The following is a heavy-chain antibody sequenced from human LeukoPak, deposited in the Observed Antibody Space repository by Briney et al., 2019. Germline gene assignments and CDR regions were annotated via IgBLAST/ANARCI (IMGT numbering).Heavy chain of an antibody. J-gene: IGHJ4*02. CDR3: ARVGGYSYGEIDY. Sequence: GASVKVSCKASGYTFTGYYMHWVRQAPGQGLEWMGWINPNSGGTSYAQKFQGRVTMTRDTSISTAYMELSRLRSDDTAVYYCARVGGYSYGEIDYWGQGTLVTVSS. D-gene: IGHD5-18*01. CDR1: GYTFTGYY. CDR2: INPNSGGT. V-gene: IGHV1-2*02.